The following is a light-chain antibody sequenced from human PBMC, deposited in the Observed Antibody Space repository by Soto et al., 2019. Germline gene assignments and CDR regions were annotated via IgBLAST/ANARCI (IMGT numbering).Light chain of an antibody. J-gene: IGKJ2*01. CDR2: LGS. CDR1: QSLLHSNGYNY. CDR3: LQALQSPYT. V-gene: IGKV2-28*01. Sequence: DIVMTQSPLSLPVTPGEPASISCRSSQSLLHSNGYNYLDWYLQKPGQSPQLLISLGSNRASGVPDRFSGSGSATDFTLNIARVEAEDFGVYYCLQALQSPYTFGQGTKLEIK.